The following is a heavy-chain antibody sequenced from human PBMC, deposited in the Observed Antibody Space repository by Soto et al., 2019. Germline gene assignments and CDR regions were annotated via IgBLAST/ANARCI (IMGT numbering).Heavy chain of an antibody. J-gene: IGHJ5*02. CDR3: LRVVLHYVFWSGDETWFDP. D-gene: IGHD3-3*01. CDR2: INAGNGNT. CDR1: GYTFTSYA. Sequence: ASVKVSCKASGYTFTSYAMHWVRQAPGQRLEWMGWINAGNGNTKYSQKFQGRVTITRDTSASTAYMELSSLRSEDTAVFFFLRVVLHYVFWSGDETWFDPWGQGTLVTVSS. V-gene: IGHV1-3*01.